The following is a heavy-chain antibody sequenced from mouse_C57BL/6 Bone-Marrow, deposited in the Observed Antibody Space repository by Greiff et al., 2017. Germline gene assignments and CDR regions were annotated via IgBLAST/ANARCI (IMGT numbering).Heavy chain of an antibody. CDR3: ARRGLHLDYFDC. Sequence: EVKLQESGGGLVKPGGSLKLSCAASGFTFSSYAMSWVRQTPEKRLEWVATISDGGSYTYYPDNVQGRFTISRDNAKNNLYLQMSHLKSEDTAMYYCARRGLHLDYFDCWGQGTTLTVSS. CDR1: GFTFSSYA. D-gene: IGHD3-1*01. V-gene: IGHV5-4*03. CDR2: ISDGGSYT. J-gene: IGHJ2*01.